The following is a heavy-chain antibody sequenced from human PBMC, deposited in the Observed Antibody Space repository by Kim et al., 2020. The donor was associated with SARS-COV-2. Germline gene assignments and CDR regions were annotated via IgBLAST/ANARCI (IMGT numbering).Heavy chain of an antibody. V-gene: IGHV3-30*18. D-gene: IGHD2-2*01. CDR1: GFTFSSYG. CDR3: AKDGARGTSCFDY. CDR2: ISYDGSNK. J-gene: IGHJ4*02. Sequence: GGSLRLSCAASGFTFSSYGMHWVRQAPGKGLEWVAVISYDGSNKYYADSVKGRFTISRDNSKNTLYLQMNSLRAEDTAVYYCAKDGARGTSCFDYWGQGTLVTVSS.